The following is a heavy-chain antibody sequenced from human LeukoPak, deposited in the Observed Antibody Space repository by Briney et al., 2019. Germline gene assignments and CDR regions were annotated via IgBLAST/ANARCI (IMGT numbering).Heavy chain of an antibody. CDR2: ISGSGGST. D-gene: IGHD1-20*01. CDR3: AKDPLGNWNVLSPHYTITGGVDP. J-gene: IGHJ5*02. Sequence: PGGSLRLSCAASGFTFSSYGMSWVRQAPGKGLEWVSAISGSGGSTYYADSVKGRFTISRDNSKNTLYLQMNSLRAEDTAVYYCAKDPLGNWNVLSPHYTITGGVDPWGQGTLVTVSS. CDR1: GFTFSSYG. V-gene: IGHV3-23*01.